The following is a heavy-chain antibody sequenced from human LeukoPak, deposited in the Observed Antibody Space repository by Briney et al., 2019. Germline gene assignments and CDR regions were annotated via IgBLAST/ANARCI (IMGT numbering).Heavy chain of an antibody. J-gene: IGHJ5*02. Sequence: ASVKVSCKASGYTFTGYYMHWVRQAPGQGLEWMGWINPNSGDTHYAQKFQARVTMTRDTSISTTYMEMSRLTSDDTAVYHCARDRGYGGNSEGGNWFDPWGQGTLVTVSS. V-gene: IGHV1-2*02. CDR3: ARDRGYGGNSEGGNWFDP. D-gene: IGHD4-23*01. CDR1: GYTFTGYY. CDR2: INPNSGDT.